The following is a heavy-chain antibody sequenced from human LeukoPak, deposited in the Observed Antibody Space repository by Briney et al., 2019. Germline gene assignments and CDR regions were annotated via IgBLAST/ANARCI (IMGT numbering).Heavy chain of an antibody. CDR2: IYNSGST. CDR1: GGAISSYD. D-gene: IGHD3-16*01. J-gene: IGHJ4*02. Sequence: SETLSLTCTVSGGAISSYDWSWIRRPPGKGLESIGDIYNSGSTNYNPSLQSRVTISVDTSKNQFSLKLSSGPAAGTAVYYCASAAWGGTYFDYWGQATLVTVSS. CDR3: ASAAWGGTYFDY. V-gene: IGHV4-59*01.